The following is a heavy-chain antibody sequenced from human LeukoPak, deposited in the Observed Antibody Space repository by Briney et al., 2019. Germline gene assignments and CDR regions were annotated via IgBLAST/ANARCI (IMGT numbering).Heavy chain of an antibody. V-gene: IGHV3-66*01. Sequence: GGSLRLSCAVSGFTVSTNFMSWVRQAPGKGLEWVSVLYSGGTTSYVDSVKGRFTISRDNSKNTLYLQMNSLRVEDTAVYYCTRGRSSMVRGNYFDYWGQGTLVTVSS. J-gene: IGHJ4*02. CDR3: TRGRSSMVRGNYFDY. CDR2: LYSGGTT. CDR1: GFTVSTNF. D-gene: IGHD3-10*01.